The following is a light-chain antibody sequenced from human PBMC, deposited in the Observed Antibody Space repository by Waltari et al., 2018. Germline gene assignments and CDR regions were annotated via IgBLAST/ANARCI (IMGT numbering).Light chain of an antibody. CDR2: WAS. J-gene: IGKJ3*01. V-gene: IGKV4-1*01. CDR3: QQYYSIPFT. Sequence: DIVMTQSPDSLAVSLGERATIHCKSSHTLLYIPNSRNYLAWYQQKPGQPRKLLIYWASTRESGVPDRFSGSGSGTDFTLTISSLQAEDVAVYSCQQYYSIPFTFGPGTKVDIK. CDR1: HTLLYIPNSRNY.